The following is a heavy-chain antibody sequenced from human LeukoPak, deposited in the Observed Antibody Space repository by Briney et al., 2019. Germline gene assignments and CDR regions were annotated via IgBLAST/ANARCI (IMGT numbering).Heavy chain of an antibody. CDR3: ITAGDTAMVLNY. V-gene: IGHV3-73*01. D-gene: IGHD5-18*01. J-gene: IGHJ4*02. CDR1: GFTFSGAA. Sequence: GGSLKLSCAASGFTFSGAAMHCVRQASGKGLEWVGRIRSKANSYATAYAASVKGRFTISRDDSKNTAYLQMNSLKTEDTAVYYCITAGDTAMVLNYWGQGTLVTVSS. CDR2: IRSKANSYAT.